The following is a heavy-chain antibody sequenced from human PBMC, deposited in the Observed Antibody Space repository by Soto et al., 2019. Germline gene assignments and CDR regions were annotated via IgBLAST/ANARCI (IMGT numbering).Heavy chain of an antibody. J-gene: IGHJ5*02. Sequence: QVQLVQSGAEVKKPGASVKVSCKASGYTFTSYDINWVRQATGQGLEWMGWMNPNNGNAGYALKFQGRVTMTRNTSISTAYMELSSLRAEETAMYACARGRRGGRFDPWGQGTLVTVSS. CDR1: GYTFTSYD. V-gene: IGHV1-8*01. D-gene: IGHD3-10*01. CDR3: ARGRRGGRFDP. CDR2: MNPNNGNA.